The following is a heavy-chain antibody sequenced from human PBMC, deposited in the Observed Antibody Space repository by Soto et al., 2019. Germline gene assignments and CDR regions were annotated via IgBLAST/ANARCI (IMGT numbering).Heavy chain of an antibody. D-gene: IGHD2-2*01. V-gene: IGHV1-24*01. CDR2: FDPEDGET. J-gene: IGHJ3*02. CDR3: ATRHQLLFSEAFDI. CDR1: GYNFTGYS. Sequence: ASVKVSCKASGYNFTGYSMHWVRQAPGKGLEWMGGFDPEDGETNYAQKFQGRVTMNEDTSTDTAYMELSSLRSEDTAVYYCATRHQLLFSEAFDIWGQGTMVTVSS.